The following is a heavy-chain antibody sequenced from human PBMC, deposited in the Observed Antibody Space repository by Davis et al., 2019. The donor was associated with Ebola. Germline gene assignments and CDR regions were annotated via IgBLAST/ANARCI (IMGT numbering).Heavy chain of an antibody. CDR2: IKQDGSEK. Sequence: PGGSLRLSCAASGFTFSSYWMSWVRQAPGKGLEWVANIKQDGSEKYYVDSVKGRFTISRDNAKNSLYLQMNSLRAEDTAVYYCARSTIAVAGIVFDYWGQGTLVTVSS. D-gene: IGHD6-19*01. CDR3: ARSTIAVAGIVFDY. V-gene: IGHV3-7*01. CDR1: GFTFSSYW. J-gene: IGHJ4*02.